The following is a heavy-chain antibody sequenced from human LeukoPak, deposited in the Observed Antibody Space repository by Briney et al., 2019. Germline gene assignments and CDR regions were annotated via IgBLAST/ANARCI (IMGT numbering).Heavy chain of an antibody. CDR2: ISSSSSYI. CDR1: GFTFSSYS. Sequence: GGSLRLSCAASGFTFSSYSMNWVRQAPGKGLEWVSSISSSSSYIYYADSVKGRFTISRDNAKNSLYLQMNSLRAGDTAVYYCARDQLIAAAGIDYWGQGTLVTVSS. D-gene: IGHD6-13*01. V-gene: IGHV3-21*01. J-gene: IGHJ4*02. CDR3: ARDQLIAAAGIDY.